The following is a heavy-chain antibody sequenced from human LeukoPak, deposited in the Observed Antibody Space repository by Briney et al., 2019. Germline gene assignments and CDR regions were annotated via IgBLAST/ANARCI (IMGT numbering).Heavy chain of an antibody. V-gene: IGHV4-39*07. CDR3: ARGGYYDSSGLYFFDY. D-gene: IGHD3-22*01. CDR1: GGSISSSSYY. J-gene: IGHJ4*02. Sequence: SETLSLTCTVSGGSISSSSYYWGWIRQPPGKGLEWIGSIYYSGSTYYNPSLKSRVTISVDTSKNQFSLKLSSVTAADTAVYYCARGGYYDSSGLYFFDYWGQGTLVTVSS. CDR2: IYYSGST.